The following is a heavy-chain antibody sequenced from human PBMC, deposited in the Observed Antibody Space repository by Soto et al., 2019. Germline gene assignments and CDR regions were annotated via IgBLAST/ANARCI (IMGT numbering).Heavy chain of an antibody. CDR1: GFTFSSYS. V-gene: IGHV3-21*01. CDR2: ISSSSSYI. D-gene: IGHD1-26*01. J-gene: IGHJ4*02. CDR3: ARLYPSGSYQYYFDY. Sequence: EVHRVESGGGLVKPGGSLTLSCAASGFTFSSYSMNWVRQAPGKGLEWVSSISSSSSYIYYADSVKGRFTISRENAKNSLYLQMNSLRAEDTAVYYCARLYPSGSYQYYFDYWGQGTLVTVSS.